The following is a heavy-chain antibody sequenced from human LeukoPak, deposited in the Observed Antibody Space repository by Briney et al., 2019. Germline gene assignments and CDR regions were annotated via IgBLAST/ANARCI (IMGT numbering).Heavy chain of an antibody. V-gene: IGHV1-46*01. D-gene: IGHD6-13*01. Sequence: GASVKVSCKASGYTFSSFYMHWVRQAPGQGPEWMGVINPSGDRTTYAQKFQGRVNMTTDTSTSTFYMELSSLTSDDTAVYYCARPARTSWFYYYGMDVRGAGTSVTVSS. CDR3: ARPARTSWFYYYGMDV. CDR2: INPSGDRT. J-gene: IGHJ6*04. CDR1: GYTFSSFY.